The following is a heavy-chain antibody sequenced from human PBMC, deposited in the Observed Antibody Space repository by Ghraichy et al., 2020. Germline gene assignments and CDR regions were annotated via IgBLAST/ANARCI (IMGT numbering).Heavy chain of an antibody. CDR1: KFTFSIYA. CDR2: ISSSSNNI. J-gene: IGHJ3*02. D-gene: IGHD3-22*01. Sequence: RGSLRLSCEASKFTFSIYAVSWVRQAPGKGLEWISYISSSSNNIYYADSVKGRFTISRDNAKNSLFLQMNSLRADDTAVYYCARDADAGGYYFGAFDIWGQGTVVTVSS. V-gene: IGHV3-48*01. CDR3: ARDADAGGYYFGAFDI.